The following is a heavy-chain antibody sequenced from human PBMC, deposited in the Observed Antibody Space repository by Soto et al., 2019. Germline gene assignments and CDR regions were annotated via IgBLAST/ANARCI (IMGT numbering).Heavy chain of an antibody. CDR3: AKDVKWGGMTTIHYFDY. CDR2: ISANGDNK. CDR1: GFVLDYFA. Sequence: ALRISCVGFGFVLDYFAQPWVPQTPRKGLEWVSGISANGDNKDYADSVKGRFTISRDNAKNSLFLQMNSLRPEDTALYYCAKDVKWGGMTTIHYFDYWGQGTLVTVSS. J-gene: IGHJ4*02. V-gene: IGHV3-9*01. D-gene: IGHD2-21*02.